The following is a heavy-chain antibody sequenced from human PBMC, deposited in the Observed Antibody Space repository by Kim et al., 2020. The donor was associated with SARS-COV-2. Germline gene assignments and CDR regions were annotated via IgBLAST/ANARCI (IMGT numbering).Heavy chain of an antibody. D-gene: IGHD6-19*01. CDR3: ARESVTGTDAFDI. Sequence: GGSLRLSCAPSGFTFSSYEINWVRLAPGKGLEWVSYISDSGSTTYYADSVKGRFTISRDNVKNSLFLQMNSLRAEDTAVYYCARESVTGTDAFDIWGQGTLVTVSS. J-gene: IGHJ3*02. CDR1: GFTFSSYE. CDR2: ISDSGSTT. V-gene: IGHV3-48*03.